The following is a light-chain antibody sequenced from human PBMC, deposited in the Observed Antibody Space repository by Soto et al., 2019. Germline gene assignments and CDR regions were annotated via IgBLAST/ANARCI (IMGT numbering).Light chain of an antibody. CDR1: HSIGNW. V-gene: IGKV1-5*03. CDR2: KAS. Sequence: DIQMTQSPATLSASVGDRVTITCRASHSIGNWLAWYQQTPWKAPNLLIYKASSLQTGVPSRFSGSRSGTAFALTISATQPDDFAIYYCQHHNSYPLTFGVGTKVEAK. CDR3: QHHNSYPLT. J-gene: IGKJ4*01.